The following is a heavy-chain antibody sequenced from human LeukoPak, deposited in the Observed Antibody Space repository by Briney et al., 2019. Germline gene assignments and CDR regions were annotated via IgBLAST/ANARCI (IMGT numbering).Heavy chain of an antibody. CDR2: ISGDGVST. CDR3: AKATGYSSGWLDY. J-gene: IGHJ4*02. Sequence: GGSLRLSCPASGFTFDVYAIHCVRQAPGKGLEWVSLISGDGVSTYYADSVKGRFTISRDKSKNSLYLQMNSLRTEDTAWYYCAKATGYSSGWLDYWGQGTLVTDSS. V-gene: IGHV3-43*02. D-gene: IGHD6-19*01. CDR1: GFTFDVYA.